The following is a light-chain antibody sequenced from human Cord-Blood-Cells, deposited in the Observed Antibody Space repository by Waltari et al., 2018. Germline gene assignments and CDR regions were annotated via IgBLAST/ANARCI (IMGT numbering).Light chain of an antibody. J-gene: IGKJ2*01. CDR3: QQYGSSPMYT. V-gene: IGKV3-20*01. Sequence: ELVLTQSPGTLSLSPGERATLSCRASQSVSSSYLAWYQQKPGQAPRLLIYGAYSRATGIPYRFSGSGSGTDFTLTISRLEPEDFAVYYCQQYGSSPMYTFGQTTKLEIK. CDR2: GAY. CDR1: QSVSSSY.